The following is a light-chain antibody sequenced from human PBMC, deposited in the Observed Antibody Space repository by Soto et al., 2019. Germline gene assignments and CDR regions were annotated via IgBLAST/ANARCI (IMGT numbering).Light chain of an antibody. J-gene: IGLJ2*01. V-gene: IGLV2-14*01. CDR2: DVN. CDR3: SSDTSSSIPDVV. Sequence: QSVLTQPASVSGSPGQSITISCTGTSSDVGGYNYVSWYQQQPAKAHKLMIYDVNNRPSGVSNRSSATKSANTASPTISGLQADDEDDYYASSDTSSSIPDVVFGGGTKLTVL. CDR1: SSDVGGYNY.